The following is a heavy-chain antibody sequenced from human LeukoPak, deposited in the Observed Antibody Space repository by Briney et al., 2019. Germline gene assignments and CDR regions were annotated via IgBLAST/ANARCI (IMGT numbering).Heavy chain of an antibody. CDR2: ISGSGGST. V-gene: IGHV3-23*01. D-gene: IGHD3-9*01. CDR3: AKDGTYYDILTGYSMFDY. J-gene: IGHJ4*02. CDR1: GFTFSSYA. Sequence: GGSLRLSCAASGFTFSSYAMSWVRQAPGKWLEWVSAISGSGGSTYYADSVKGRFTISRDNSKNTLYLQMNSLRAEDTAVYYCAKDGTYYDILTGYSMFDYWGQGTLVTVSS.